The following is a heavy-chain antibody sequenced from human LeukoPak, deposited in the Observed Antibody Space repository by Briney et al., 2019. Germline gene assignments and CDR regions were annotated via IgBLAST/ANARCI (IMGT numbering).Heavy chain of an antibody. D-gene: IGHD6-19*01. Sequence: GGSLRLSCAASGLTFSSYWMHWVRQAPGKGLVWVSRINSDGSSTSYADSVKGRFTISRDNAKNTLYLQMNSLRAEDTAVYYCARVGNRSIAVAGRPGPFDYWGQGTLVTVSS. CDR1: GLTFSSYW. V-gene: IGHV3-74*01. J-gene: IGHJ4*02. CDR2: INSDGSST. CDR3: ARVGNRSIAVAGRPGPFDY.